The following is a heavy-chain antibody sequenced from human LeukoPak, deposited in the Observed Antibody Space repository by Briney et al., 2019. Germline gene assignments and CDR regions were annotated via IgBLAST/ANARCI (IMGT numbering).Heavy chain of an antibody. D-gene: IGHD6-19*01. V-gene: IGHV4-39*01. CDR3: ARHLAVAGSRSLDY. CDR2: IYDSGST. CDR1: GGSIRSSYYY. J-gene: IGHJ4*02. Sequence: SETLSLTCTVSGGSIRSSYYYWGWIRQPPGKGLEWIGSIYDSGSTYYSPSLKSRVTISVDTSKNQFSLNLRSVTAADTAVYYCARHLAVAGSRSLDYWGQGTLVTVSS.